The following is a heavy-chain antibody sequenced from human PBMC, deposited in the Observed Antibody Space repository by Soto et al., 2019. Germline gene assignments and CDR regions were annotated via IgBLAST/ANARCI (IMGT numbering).Heavy chain of an antibody. CDR1: GGSISSSSYY. Sequence: SETLSLTCTVSGGSISSSSYYWGWILQPPGKGLEWIGHFYYSGSTNYNPSLKSRVTISVDTSKNQFSLKLSSVTAADTAVYYCARQGLRFLEWCPYTESCYPRPLFDPWGQGTLVTVSS. D-gene: IGHD3-3*01. CDR3: ARQGLRFLEWCPYTESCYPRPLFDP. V-gene: IGHV4-61*05. CDR2: FYYSGST. J-gene: IGHJ5*02.